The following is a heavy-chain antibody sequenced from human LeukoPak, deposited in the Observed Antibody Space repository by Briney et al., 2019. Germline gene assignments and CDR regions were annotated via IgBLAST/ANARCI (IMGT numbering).Heavy chain of an antibody. CDR3: ARDSLEAAFFDY. CDR1: GFSFSSYW. Sequence: GGSLRLSCAASGFSFSSYWMIWVRQAPGKGLEWVASIKEDGSEKYYVDSVKGRFTISRDNAKNSLYLQMNSLRAEDTAVYYCARDSLEAAFFDYWGQGTLVTVSS. V-gene: IGHV3-7*01. CDR2: IKEDGSEK. D-gene: IGHD6-13*01. J-gene: IGHJ4*02.